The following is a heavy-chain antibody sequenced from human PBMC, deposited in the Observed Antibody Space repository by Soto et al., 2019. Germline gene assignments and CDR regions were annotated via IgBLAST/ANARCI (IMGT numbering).Heavy chain of an antibody. V-gene: IGHV4-31*03. Sequence: SETLSLTCTVSGGSISSGGYYWSWIRQHPGKGLEWIEYIYYSGSTYYNPSLKSRVTISVDTSKNQFSLKLSSVTAADTAVYYFARAQPGDYYDSSGPFDCWGQGTLVTVSS. CDR2: IYYSGST. CDR1: GGSISSGGYY. J-gene: IGHJ4*02. D-gene: IGHD3-22*01. CDR3: ARAQPGDYYDSSGPFDC.